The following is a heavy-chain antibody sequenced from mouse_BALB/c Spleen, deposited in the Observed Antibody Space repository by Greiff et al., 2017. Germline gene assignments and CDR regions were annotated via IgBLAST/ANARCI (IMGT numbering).Heavy chain of an antibody. D-gene: IGHD2-1*01. Sequence: EVHLVESGGGLVKPGGSLKLSCAASGFTFSSYAMSWVRQSPEKRLEWVAEISSGGSYTYYPDTVTGRFTISRDNAKNTLYLEMSSLRSEDTAMYYCARERGNYGAMDYWGQGTSVTVSS. J-gene: IGHJ4*01. CDR2: ISSGGSYT. V-gene: IGHV5-9-4*01. CDR1: GFTFSSYA. CDR3: ARERGNYGAMDY.